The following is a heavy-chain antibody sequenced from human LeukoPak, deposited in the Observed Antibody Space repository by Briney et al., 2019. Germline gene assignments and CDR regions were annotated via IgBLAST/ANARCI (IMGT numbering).Heavy chain of an antibody. J-gene: IGHJ4*02. V-gene: IGHV3-74*01. CDR3: VRRGNRWGDY. CDR2: IKTDGTTT. D-gene: IGHD3-16*01. CDR1: GFIFSNYW. Sequence: GGSLRLSCAGSGFIFSNYWMHWVRQAPGKGLMWVSRIKTDGTTTYYADSVRGRFTVSRDNAKNSLYLQMNSLRAEDTAVYYCVRRGNRWGDYWGQGTLVTVSS.